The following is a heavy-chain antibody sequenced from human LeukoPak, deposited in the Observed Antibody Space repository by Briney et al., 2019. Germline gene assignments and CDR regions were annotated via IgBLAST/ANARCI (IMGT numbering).Heavy chain of an antibody. D-gene: IGHD1-26*01. CDR1: GFTFSSYG. CDR2: IQYDGSNE. Sequence: PGGSLRLSCAASGFTFSSYGMHWVRQAPGKGLEWVAYIQYDGSNEQYAHSVKGRFRISRDSSKNILYLQMNSLRTEDTAVYFCAKDFRVGARSFDYWGQGTLVTVSS. V-gene: IGHV3-30*02. CDR3: AKDFRVGARSFDY. J-gene: IGHJ4*02.